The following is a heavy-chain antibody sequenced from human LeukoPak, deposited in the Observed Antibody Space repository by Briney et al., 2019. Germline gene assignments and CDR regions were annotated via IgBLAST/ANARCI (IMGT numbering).Heavy chain of an antibody. CDR3: ARWVVPAGLWYFDL. J-gene: IGHJ2*01. CDR1: GGSISSYY. CDR2: IYNSGST. D-gene: IGHD2-2*01. V-gene: IGHV4-59*01. Sequence: SETLSLTCTVSGGSISSYYWSWIRQPPGKGLEWIGYIYNSGSTKYNPSLKSRVTISVDTSKNQFSLKLSFVTAADTAVYYCARWVVPAGLWYFDLWGRGTLVTVSS.